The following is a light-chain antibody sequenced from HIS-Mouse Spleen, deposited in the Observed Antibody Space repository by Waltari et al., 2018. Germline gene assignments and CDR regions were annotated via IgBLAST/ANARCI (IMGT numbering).Light chain of an antibody. CDR3: QQYYSTPFT. V-gene: IGKV4-1*01. Sequence: DIVMTQSPDSLAVSLGERATINCKSSQSVLYSSNNKNYLAWYQQKPGKPPKLLIYWASTPQSGVPDRFSGSGSGTDFTLTISSLQAEDVAVYYCQQYYSTPFTFGPGTKVDIK. CDR1: QSVLYSSNNKNY. J-gene: IGKJ3*01. CDR2: WAS.